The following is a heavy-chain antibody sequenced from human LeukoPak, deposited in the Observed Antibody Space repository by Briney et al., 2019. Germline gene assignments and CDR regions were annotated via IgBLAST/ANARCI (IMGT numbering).Heavy chain of an antibody. D-gene: IGHD6-19*01. V-gene: IGHV3-48*01. CDR1: GFTFSSYS. Sequence: PGGSLRLSCAASGFTFSSYSMNWVRQAPGKGLEWVSHISSSSTIYYADSVKGRFTISRDNAKNSLYLQMNSLRAEDTAVYYCARSKRIAVAGTVDYWGQGTLVTVSS. CDR3: ARSKRIAVAGTVDY. CDR2: ISSSSTI. J-gene: IGHJ4*02.